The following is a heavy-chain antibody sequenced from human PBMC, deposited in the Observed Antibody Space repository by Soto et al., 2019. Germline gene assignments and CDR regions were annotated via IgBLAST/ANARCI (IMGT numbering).Heavy chain of an antibody. J-gene: IGHJ4*02. CDR1: GGSISSRTFW. CDR3: ARHPRDDYNYGGSGIFDY. Sequence: QLQLQESGPGLVKPSETLSLTCSVSGGSISSRTFWWAWIRQPPGKGLEWIGDMYYSGSSYSSPSLKSRVTLSVDTSKNQLSLKLNSVTAADTAVYYCARHPRDDYNYGGSGIFDYWGQGTLVTASS. CDR2: MYYSGSS. V-gene: IGHV4-39*01. D-gene: IGHD4-4*01.